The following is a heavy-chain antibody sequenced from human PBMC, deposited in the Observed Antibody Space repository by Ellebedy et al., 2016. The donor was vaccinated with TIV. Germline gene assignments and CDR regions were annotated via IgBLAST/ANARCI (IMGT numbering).Heavy chain of an antibody. J-gene: IGHJ3*02. Sequence: ASVKVSCKASGYTFTSYWIGWVRQMPGKGLEWMGIIYPGDSDTRYSPSFQGQVTISADKSISTAYLQWSSLKASDTAMYYCARRLDAFDIWGQGTMVTVSS. V-gene: IGHV5-51*01. CDR3: ARRLDAFDI. CDR1: GYTFTSYW. CDR2: IYPGDSDT.